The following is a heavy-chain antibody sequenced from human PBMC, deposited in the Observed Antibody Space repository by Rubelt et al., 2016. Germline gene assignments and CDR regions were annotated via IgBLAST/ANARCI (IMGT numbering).Heavy chain of an antibody. V-gene: IGHV1-18*01. CDR1: GYTFSNYG. Sequence: QVQLVQSGAEVKKPGASVKVSCKASGYTFSNYGISWVRQAPGQRLEWMGWISAYHGNTIYAQKFPGRVTMTTGTVSVGLRVLGYDETAVLYCAGDPSNSVGWHIFFDYWGQGTLVTVSS. D-gene: IGHD2-21*01. J-gene: IGHJ4*02. CDR3: AGDPSNSVGWHIFFDY. CDR2: ISAYHGNT.